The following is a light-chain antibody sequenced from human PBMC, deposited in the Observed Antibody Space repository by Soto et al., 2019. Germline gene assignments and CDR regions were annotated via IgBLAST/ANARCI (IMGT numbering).Light chain of an antibody. V-gene: IGLV2-23*02. J-gene: IGLJ1*01. CDR1: SSDVGSYNL. CDR2: EVS. Sequence: QSALTQPASVSGSPGQSITISCTGTSSDVGSYNLVSWYQQHPGKAHKLMIYEVSKRPSEVSNRFSGSKSSNTASLTISGLQVEDDADYYCCSDASSSTRVFGTGTKVTVL. CDR3: CSDASSSTRV.